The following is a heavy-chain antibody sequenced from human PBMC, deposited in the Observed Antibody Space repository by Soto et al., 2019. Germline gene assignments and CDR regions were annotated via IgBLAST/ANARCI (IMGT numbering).Heavy chain of an antibody. Sequence: SETLSLTCAVYGGSFSSYYWGWIRQPPGKGLEWIGSIYYSGSTYYNPSLKSRVTISVDTSKNQFSVKLNSLTAADTAVYYCASTGRFAAIELWWLDPWGRGTLVTVS. CDR2: IYYSGST. V-gene: IGHV4-39*01. D-gene: IGHD2-2*01. J-gene: IGHJ5*02. CDR3: ASTGRFAAIELWWLDP. CDR1: GGSFSSYY.